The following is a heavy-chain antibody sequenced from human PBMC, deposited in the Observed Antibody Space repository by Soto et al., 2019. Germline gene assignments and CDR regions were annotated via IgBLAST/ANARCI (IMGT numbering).Heavy chain of an antibody. Sequence: EVHLVETGGGLIQPGGSLRLSCAASGFTVNNTYMSWVRQPPGKGLEWVSIIYSGGDTYYADSVKGRFTISRDSSKNTMYIQMNNLRAEDTAVYYCARGDPFAVWGQGTLVTVSS. CDR1: GFTVNNTY. J-gene: IGHJ4*02. CDR3: ARGDPFAV. CDR2: IYSGGDT. V-gene: IGHV3-53*02.